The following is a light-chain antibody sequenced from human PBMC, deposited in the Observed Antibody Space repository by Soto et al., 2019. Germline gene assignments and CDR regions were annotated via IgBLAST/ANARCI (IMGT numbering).Light chain of an antibody. J-gene: IGKJ1*01. CDR1: QSVLSSSNNKNY. V-gene: IGKV4-1*01. Sequence: DIVMTQSPDSLAVSLGERATINCKSSQSVLSSSNNKNYLAWYQQKPGQPPKLPIYWASTRESGVPDRFSGSGSGTDFTLTISSLQAEDVAVYYCQQYYSPSPTFGQGTKVEIK. CDR2: WAS. CDR3: QQYYSPSPT.